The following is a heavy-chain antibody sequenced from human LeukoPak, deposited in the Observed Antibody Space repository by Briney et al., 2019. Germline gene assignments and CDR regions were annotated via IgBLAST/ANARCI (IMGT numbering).Heavy chain of an antibody. CDR3: ARGTSY. V-gene: IGHV3-30-3*01. CDR1: GFTFSSYA. CDR2: ISYGGSNK. D-gene: IGHD2-2*01. J-gene: IGHJ4*02. Sequence: GGSLRLACAASGFTFSSYAMHWVRQAPGKGLEWVAVISYGGSNKYYADSVKGRFTISRDNSKNTLYLQMNSLRAEDTAVYYCARGTSYWGQGTLVTVSS.